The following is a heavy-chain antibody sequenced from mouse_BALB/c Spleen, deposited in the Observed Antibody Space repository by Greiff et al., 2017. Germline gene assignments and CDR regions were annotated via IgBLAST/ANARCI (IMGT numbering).Heavy chain of an antibody. Sequence: EVQRVESGGGLVQPGGSRKLSCAASGFTFSSFGMHWVRQAPEKGLEWVAYISSGSSTIYYADTVKGRFTISRDNPKNTLFLQMTSLRSEDTAMYYCARRELHYAMDYWGQGTSVTVSS. CDR1: GFTFSSFG. CDR2: ISSGSSTI. J-gene: IGHJ4*01. V-gene: IGHV5-17*02. D-gene: IGHD1-1*01. CDR3: ARRELHYAMDY.